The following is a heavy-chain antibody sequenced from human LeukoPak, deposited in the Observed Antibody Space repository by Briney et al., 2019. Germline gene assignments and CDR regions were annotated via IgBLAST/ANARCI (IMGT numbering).Heavy chain of an antibody. V-gene: IGHV3-23*01. CDR1: GFTFRSFT. CDR2: ITDTGGDT. CDR3: AKGSAAARPYYFDF. J-gene: IGHJ4*02. Sequence: GGSLRLPCVASGFTFRSFTMNWVRQAPGKGLEWISAITDTGGDTYYADSVKGRFTISRDKSKNTLDLQMNSLRAEDTALYYCAKGSAAARPYYFDFWGQGTLVTVSS. D-gene: IGHD6-6*01.